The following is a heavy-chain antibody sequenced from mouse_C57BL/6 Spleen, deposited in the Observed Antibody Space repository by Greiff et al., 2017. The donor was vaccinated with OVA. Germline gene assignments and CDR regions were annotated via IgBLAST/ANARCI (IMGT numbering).Heavy chain of an antibody. Sequence: VQLKQPGTELVKPGASVKLSCKASGYTFTSYWMHWVKQRPGQGLEWIGNINPSNGGTNYNEKFKSKATLTVDKSSSTAYMQLSSLTSEDSAVYYCAREGSYYYGSSYVGEYFDDWGQGTTLTVSS. CDR3: AREGSYYYGSSYVGEYFDD. CDR1: GYTFTSYW. D-gene: IGHD1-1*01. V-gene: IGHV1-53*01. J-gene: IGHJ2*01. CDR2: INPSNGGT.